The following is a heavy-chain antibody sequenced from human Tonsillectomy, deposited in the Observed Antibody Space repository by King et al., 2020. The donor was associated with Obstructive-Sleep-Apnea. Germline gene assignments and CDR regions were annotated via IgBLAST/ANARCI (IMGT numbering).Heavy chain of an antibody. CDR1: GYPFTGYY. CDR3: ARLTMLRGL. D-gene: IGHD3-10*01. CDR2: INPYSGGT. J-gene: IGHJ4*02. Sequence: HVQLVESGAEVKKPGASVKVSCKASGYPFTGYYIHWVRQAPGQGLEWMGWINPYSGGTNYAQKFQGRVTMTRDTSLSAAYMELSRLRSDDTAVYYCARLTMLRGLWGQGTRVTVSS. V-gene: IGHV1-2*02.